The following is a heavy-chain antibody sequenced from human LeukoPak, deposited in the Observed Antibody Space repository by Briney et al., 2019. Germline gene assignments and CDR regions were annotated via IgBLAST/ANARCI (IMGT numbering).Heavy chain of an antibody. CDR2: SDPKSGAT. CDR1: GYTFTSYY. CDR3: ATGETGIAVAGTVRGYYYYYMDV. D-gene: IGHD6-19*01. Sequence: ASVQVSCKTSGYTFTSYYIHWLRQAPGQRFEWMGWSDPKSGATKYEHFQGRVTMTRDTSISTAYMELSSLRSEDTAVYYCATGETGIAVAGTVRGYYYYYMDVWGKGTTVTVSS. J-gene: IGHJ6*03. V-gene: IGHV1-2*02.